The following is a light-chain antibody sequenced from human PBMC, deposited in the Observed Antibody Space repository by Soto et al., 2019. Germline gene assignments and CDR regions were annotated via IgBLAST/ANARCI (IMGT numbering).Light chain of an antibody. Sequence: QSVLAQPASVSGSPGQSITISCTGTSSDVGAYDAVSWYQQHPGKAPQVIIYRGTKRPSGVSTRFSDSVSGNTASLTVSGLQAEDEAEYFCCSSAPESTYVFGTGTKLTVL. V-gene: IGLV2-23*01. CDR3: CSSAPESTYV. CDR2: RGT. CDR1: SSDVGAYDA. J-gene: IGLJ1*01.